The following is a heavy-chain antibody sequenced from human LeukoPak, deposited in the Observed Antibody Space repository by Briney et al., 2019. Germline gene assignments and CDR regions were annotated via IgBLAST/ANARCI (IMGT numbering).Heavy chain of an antibody. CDR3: AKAGASAAAYYYHFMDV. V-gene: IGHV3-30*18. CDR2: ISYDGNNK. CDR1: GFSFISYD. J-gene: IGHJ6*03. Sequence: GGSLRLSCAASGFSFISYDIHWVRQAPGKGLEWVAVISYDGNNKHYADSVKGRFTISRDNSKNTLYLEMTSLRPEDTAVYFCAKAGASAAAYYYHFMDVWGKGTTVTVSS. D-gene: IGHD6-13*01.